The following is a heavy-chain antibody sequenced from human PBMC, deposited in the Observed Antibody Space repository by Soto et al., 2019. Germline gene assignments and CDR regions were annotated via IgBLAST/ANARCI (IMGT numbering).Heavy chain of an antibody. Sequence: GGSLRLSCAASGFTFSSYGMHWVRQAPGKGLEWVAVISYDGSNKYYADSVKGRFTISRDNSKNTLYLQMNSLRAEDTAVYYCATLSPYGDYDNYFDYWGQGTLVTVS. CDR3: ATLSPYGDYDNYFDY. J-gene: IGHJ4*02. V-gene: IGHV3-30*03. CDR2: ISYDGSNK. CDR1: GFTFSSYG. D-gene: IGHD4-17*01.